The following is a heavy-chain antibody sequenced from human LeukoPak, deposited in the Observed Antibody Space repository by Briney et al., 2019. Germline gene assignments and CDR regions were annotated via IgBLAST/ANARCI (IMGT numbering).Heavy chain of an antibody. CDR2: VYYSGST. Sequence: SETLSLTCTVSGGSIRRYYWSWIRQPPGKGLEWIGDVYYSGSTNYNPSLKSRVTISVDTSKSQFSLKLSSVTAADTAVYHCARLAAGPPWYFDLWGRGTLVTVSS. CDR3: ARLAAGPPWYFDL. CDR1: GGSIRRYY. D-gene: IGHD6-25*01. V-gene: IGHV4-59*08. J-gene: IGHJ2*01.